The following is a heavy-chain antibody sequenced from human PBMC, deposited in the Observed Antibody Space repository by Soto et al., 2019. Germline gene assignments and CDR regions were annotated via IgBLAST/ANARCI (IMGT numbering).Heavy chain of an antibody. CDR2: ISYDGSNK. Sequence: ESVGGVVQPGRSLRLSCAASGFTFSSYAMHWVRQAPGKGLEWVAVISYDGSNKYYADSVKGRFTISRDNSKNTLYLQMNSLRAEDTAVYYCARDRSGWEFDYWGQGTLVTVSS. V-gene: IGHV3-30-3*01. J-gene: IGHJ4*02. D-gene: IGHD6-19*01. CDR3: ARDRSGWEFDY. CDR1: GFTFSSYA.